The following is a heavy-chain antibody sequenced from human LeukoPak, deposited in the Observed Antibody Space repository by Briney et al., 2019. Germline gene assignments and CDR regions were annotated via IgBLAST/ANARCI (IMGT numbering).Heavy chain of an antibody. V-gene: IGHV3-7*01. D-gene: IGHD4/OR15-4a*01. J-gene: IGHJ4*02. CDR3: ARLTTMVTTFVY. CDR1: GFTIVSYW. CDR2: INPAGSDK. Sequence: PGGSLRLSCAASGFTIVSYWMSWVRQAPGKGLEWVASINPAGSDKFYVDSVKGRFTISRDNAENPFYLQMNSLRGEDTAVYYCARLTTMVTTFVYWGQGALVTVSS.